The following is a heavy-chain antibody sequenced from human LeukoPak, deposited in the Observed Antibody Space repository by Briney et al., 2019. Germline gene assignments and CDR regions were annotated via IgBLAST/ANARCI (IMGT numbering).Heavy chain of an antibody. D-gene: IGHD5-18*01. J-gene: IGHJ4*02. V-gene: IGHV3-21*01. CDR3: ARGLGTGMVTPPY. CDR2: ISSSSSSI. CDR1: GFTFSSYT. Sequence: GGSLRLSCAASGFTFSSYTMNWVRQAPGKGLEWVSSISSSSSSIYYADSVKGRFTISRDNAKNSLCLQMDSLRAEDTAVYYCARGLGTGMVTPPYWGQGTLVTVSS.